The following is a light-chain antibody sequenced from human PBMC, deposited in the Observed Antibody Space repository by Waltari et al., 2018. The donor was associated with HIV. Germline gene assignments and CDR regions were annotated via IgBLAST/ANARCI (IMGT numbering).Light chain of an antibody. CDR2: GAS. J-gene: IGKJ1*01. V-gene: IGKV3D-7*01. CDR3: QQDYNLPGT. CDR1: QRVDSTF. Sequence: EVVLTQSPATLSLSPGETATLTCRASQRVDSTFLSWYQQKPGQAPRLLTYGASTRVSGIPPRFSGSGSGTDFTLTISSLYPEDFAVYYCQQDYNLPGTFGQGTRVEIK.